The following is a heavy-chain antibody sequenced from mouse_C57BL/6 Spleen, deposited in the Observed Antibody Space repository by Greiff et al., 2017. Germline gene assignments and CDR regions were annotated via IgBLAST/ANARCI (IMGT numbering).Heavy chain of an antibody. CDR3: ARSYYGSSLFDY. Sequence: VKLQESGAELARPGASVKMSCKASGYTFTSYTMHWVKQRPGQGLEWIGYINPSSGYTKYNQKFKDKATLTADKSSSTAYMQLSSLTSEDSAVYYCARSYYGSSLFDYWGQGTTLTVSS. CDR2: INPSSGYT. D-gene: IGHD1-1*01. V-gene: IGHV1-4*01. CDR1: GYTFTSYT. J-gene: IGHJ2*01.